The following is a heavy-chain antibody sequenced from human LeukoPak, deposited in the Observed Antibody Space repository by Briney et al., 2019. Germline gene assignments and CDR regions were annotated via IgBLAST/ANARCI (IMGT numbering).Heavy chain of an antibody. CDR1: GFTFSSYS. CDR3: ARDLTYCGGDCYPYYFDY. V-gene: IGHV3-21*01. Sequence: GGSLRLSCAASGFTFSSYSMNWVRQAPGKGLEWVSSISGSSSYIYYADSVKGRFTISRDNAKNSLYLQMNSLRAEDTAVYFCARDLTYCGGDCYPYYFDYWGQGTLVTVSS. D-gene: IGHD2-21*01. CDR2: ISGSSSYI. J-gene: IGHJ4*02.